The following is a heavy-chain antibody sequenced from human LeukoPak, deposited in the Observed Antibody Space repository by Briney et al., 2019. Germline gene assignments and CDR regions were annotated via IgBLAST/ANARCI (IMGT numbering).Heavy chain of an antibody. Sequence: GGSLRLSCAASGFTLSSYAMHWVRQAPGKGLEWVATISSDGSHKSYPDSLKGRVSISRDISNNTLSLHMNSLRAEDTALYYCARDGKYFDIRYYYGMDVWGQGTTVTVSS. CDR2: ISSDGSHK. CDR1: GFTLSSYA. V-gene: IGHV3-30*04. D-gene: IGHD3-9*01. CDR3: ARDGKYFDIRYYYGMDV. J-gene: IGHJ6*02.